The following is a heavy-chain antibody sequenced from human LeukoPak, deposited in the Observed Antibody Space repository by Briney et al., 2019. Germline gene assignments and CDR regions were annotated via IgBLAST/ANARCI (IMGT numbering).Heavy chain of an antibody. CDR2: IYYSGST. CDR3: ARSPTVRGVVWFDP. Sequence: KSSETLSLTCTVSGGSISSYYWSWIRQPPGKGLEWIGYIYYSGSTNYNPSLKSRVTISVDTSKNQFSLKLSSVTAADTAVYYCARSPTVRGVVWFDPWGQGTLVTVSS. V-gene: IGHV4-59*01. D-gene: IGHD3-10*01. J-gene: IGHJ5*02. CDR1: GGSISSYY.